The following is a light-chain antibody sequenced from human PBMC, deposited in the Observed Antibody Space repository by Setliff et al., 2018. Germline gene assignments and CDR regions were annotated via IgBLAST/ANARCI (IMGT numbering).Light chain of an antibody. CDR2: DVS. J-gene: IGLJ1*01. CDR3: CSYAGIYTFV. Sequence: QSALAQPPSASGSPGQSVTISCTGTSSDVGGYNYVSWYQQRPGKAPKLMIFDVSRRPSGVPDRFSGSKSGNTASLTISGLQAEDEADYYCCSYAGIYTFVFGSGTKVTVL. CDR1: SSDVGGYNY. V-gene: IGLV2-11*01.